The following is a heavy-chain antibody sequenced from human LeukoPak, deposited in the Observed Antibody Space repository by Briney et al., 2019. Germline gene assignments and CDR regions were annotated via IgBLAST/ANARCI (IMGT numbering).Heavy chain of an antibody. J-gene: IGHJ4*02. Sequence: PGRSLRLSCAASGFTFDDYAMHWVRQAPGKGLEWVSGISWNSGSIGCADSVKGRFTISRDNAKNSLYLQMDSLRAEDTALYYCAKGWFGELSSSYFDYWGQGTLVTVSS. CDR3: AKGWFGELSSSYFDY. CDR2: ISWNSGSI. D-gene: IGHD3-10*01. V-gene: IGHV3-9*01. CDR1: GFTFDDYA.